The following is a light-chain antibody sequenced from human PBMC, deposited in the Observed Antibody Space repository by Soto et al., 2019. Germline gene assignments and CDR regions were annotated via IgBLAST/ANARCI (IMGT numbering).Light chain of an antibody. CDR3: TSHAGSTNLV. Sequence: QSVLTQPPSASGSPGQSVTISCTGTSSDIGAYNYVSWYQQHPGKAPKLMIYEVTKRPSGVPDRFAGSKSGNTASLTVSGLQAEDEADYYCTSHAGSTNLVFGGGTKLTVL. V-gene: IGLV2-8*01. CDR1: SSDIGAYNY. CDR2: EVT. J-gene: IGLJ2*01.